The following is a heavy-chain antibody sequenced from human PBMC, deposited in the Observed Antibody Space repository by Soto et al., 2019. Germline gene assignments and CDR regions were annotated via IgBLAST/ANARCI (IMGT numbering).Heavy chain of an antibody. CDR2: IYYSGST. Sequence: QVQLQESGPGLVKPSETLSLTCTVSGGSVGSGSYYWSWIRQPPGKGLEWIGYIYYSGSTNYNPSLKSRVTISVDTSKNQFSLKLSSPTAADTAVYYCARGIEGWYQGRYYYGMDVWGQGTTVTVPS. D-gene: IGHD6-19*01. J-gene: IGHJ6*02. CDR3: ARGIEGWYQGRYYYGMDV. V-gene: IGHV4-61*01. CDR1: GGSVGSGSYY.